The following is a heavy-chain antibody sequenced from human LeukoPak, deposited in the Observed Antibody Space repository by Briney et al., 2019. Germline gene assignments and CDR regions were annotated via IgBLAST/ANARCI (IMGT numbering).Heavy chain of an antibody. D-gene: IGHD3-16*01. CDR2: MNQDGSAK. J-gene: IGHJ6*02. V-gene: IGHV3-7*01. CDR1: GFTFSDSW. Sequence: GGSLRLSCAASGFTFSDSWMSWVRQAPGKGLEWVANMNQDGSAKGYVDSVKGRFTISRDNARNFLYLQMSSLRLEDTAVYYCATYTHWVAGDVWGQGTTVTVSS. CDR3: ATYTHWVAGDV.